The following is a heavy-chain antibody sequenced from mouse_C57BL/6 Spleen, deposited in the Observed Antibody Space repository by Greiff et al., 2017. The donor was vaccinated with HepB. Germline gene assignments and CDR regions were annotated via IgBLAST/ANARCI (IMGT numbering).Heavy chain of an antibody. J-gene: IGHJ3*01. D-gene: IGHD4-1*01. CDR2: ISSGGSYT. CDR1: GFTFSSYG. V-gene: IGHV5-6*01. CDR3: AELGPAY. Sequence: EVKVVESGGDLVKPGGSLKLSCAASGFTFSSYGMSWVRQTPDKRLEWVATISSGGSYTYYPDSVKGRFTISRDNAKNTLYLQMSSLKSEDTAMYYCAELGPAYWGQGTLVTVSA.